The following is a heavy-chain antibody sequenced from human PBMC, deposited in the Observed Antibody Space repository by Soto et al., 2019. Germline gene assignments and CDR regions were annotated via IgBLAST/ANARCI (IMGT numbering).Heavy chain of an antibody. J-gene: IGHJ4*02. Sequence: QVQLVESGGGVVQPGTSLRLSCAASGFTFSTYGMHWVRQDPGKGLEYVSGVRYDGRAEYYVDSVRGRFTISRDSDKNMLSLKMNSLRPEDTCVYSSARGFFSAVYAANFNQWGQGTPVTVSS. CDR3: ARGFFSAVYAANFNQ. CDR1: GFTFSTYG. V-gene: IGHV3-33*01. CDR2: VRYDGRAE. D-gene: IGHD2-8*01.